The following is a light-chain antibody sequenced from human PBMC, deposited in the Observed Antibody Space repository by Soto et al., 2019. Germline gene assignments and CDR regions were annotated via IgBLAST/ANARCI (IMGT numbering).Light chain of an antibody. Sequence: VLTHSPAPLPLFPGDRVTLSCGASQYINTRLAWYQHRPGQAPRLLIYHTSIRAAGIPARFSASGTGTDFTLTISDVQTEDFAVYYCHQRQSWPRTFGQGTKVDI. J-gene: IGKJ1*01. CDR2: HTS. CDR3: HQRQSWPRT. V-gene: IGKV3-11*01. CDR1: QYINTR.